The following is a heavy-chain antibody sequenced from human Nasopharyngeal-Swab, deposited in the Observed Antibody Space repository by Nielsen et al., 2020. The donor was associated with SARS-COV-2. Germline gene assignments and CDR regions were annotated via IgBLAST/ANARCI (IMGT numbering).Heavy chain of an antibody. CDR2: IYHSGST. V-gene: IGHV4-4*02. CDR1: GGSISSSNW. Sequence: SETLSLTCAVSGGSISSSNWWSWVRQPPGKGLEWIGEIYHSGSTNYNPSLKSRVTISVDKSKNQFSLKLSSVTAADTAVYYCARDRDSSGSFGFDYWGQGTLVTVSS. CDR3: ARDRDSSGSFGFDY. D-gene: IGHD6-19*01. J-gene: IGHJ4*02.